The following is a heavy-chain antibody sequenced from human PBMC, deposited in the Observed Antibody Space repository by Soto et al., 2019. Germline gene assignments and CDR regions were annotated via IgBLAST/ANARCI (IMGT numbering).Heavy chain of an antibody. V-gene: IGHV5-51*01. J-gene: IGHJ6*02. CDR2: IYPGDSDT. Sequence: PGESLKISCKGSGYTFTNYWIGWVRQMPGKGLEWMGIIYPGDSDTKYNPSFQGQVTISADKSITTTYLQWSSLKASDTAIDYCAASIFYYGMDVWGQGTTVTSP. CDR1: GYTFTNYW. CDR3: AASIFYYGMDV.